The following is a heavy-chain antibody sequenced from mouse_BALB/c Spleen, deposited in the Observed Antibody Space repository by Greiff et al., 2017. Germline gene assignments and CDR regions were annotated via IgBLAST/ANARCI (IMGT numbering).Heavy chain of an antibody. CDR2: ISNGGGST. D-gene: IGHD1-1*01. Sequence: EVKVEESGGGLVQPGGSLKLSCAASGFTFSSYTMSWVRQTPEKRLEWVAYISNGGGSTYYPDTVKGRFTISRDNAKNTLYLQMSSLKSEDTAMYYCARRGSSPYYAMDYWGQGTSVTVSS. V-gene: IGHV5-12-2*01. CDR1: GFTFSSYT. CDR3: ARRGSSPYYAMDY. J-gene: IGHJ4*01.